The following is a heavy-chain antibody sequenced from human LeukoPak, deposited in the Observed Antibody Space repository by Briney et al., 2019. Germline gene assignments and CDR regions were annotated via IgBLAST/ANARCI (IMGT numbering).Heavy chain of an antibody. Sequence: PSETLSLTCAVYGGSFSGYYWSWIRQPPGKGLEWIGSIYYSGSTYYNPSLKSRVTISVDTSKNQFSLKLSSVTAADTAVYYCARDIAAAGPVDAFDIWGQGTMVTVSS. J-gene: IGHJ3*02. CDR1: GGSFSGYY. D-gene: IGHD6-13*01. V-gene: IGHV4-34*01. CDR2: IYYSGST. CDR3: ARDIAAAGPVDAFDI.